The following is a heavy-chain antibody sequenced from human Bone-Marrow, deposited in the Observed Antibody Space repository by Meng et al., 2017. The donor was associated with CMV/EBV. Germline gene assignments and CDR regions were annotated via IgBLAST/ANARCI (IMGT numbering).Heavy chain of an antibody. Sequence: GGSLRLSCAASGFTFSSYAMHWVRQAQGKGLEWVTVITYDGSNKYYAASVKGRFTISRDNSKNTLYLQMNSLRAEDKAVYYCLRESAVVTGNDAFDIWGQGTVVTFSS. CDR1: GFTFSSYA. CDR2: ITYDGSNK. D-gene: IGHD2-21*02. V-gene: IGHV3-30-3*01. CDR3: LRESAVVTGNDAFDI. J-gene: IGHJ3*02.